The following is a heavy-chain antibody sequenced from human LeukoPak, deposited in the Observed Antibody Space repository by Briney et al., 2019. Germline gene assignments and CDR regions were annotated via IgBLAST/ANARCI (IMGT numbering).Heavy chain of an antibody. CDR3: ARAPQGTMVDHFDY. J-gene: IGHJ4*02. D-gene: IGHD1/OR15-1a*01. V-gene: IGHV1-69*05. Sequence: ASVKVPCKASGGTFSSYAISWVRQAPGQGLEWMGGIIPIFGTANYAQKFQGRVTITTDESTSTAYMELSSLRSEDTAVYYCARAPQGTMVDHFDYWGQGTLVTVSS. CDR1: GGTFSSYA. CDR2: IIPIFGTA.